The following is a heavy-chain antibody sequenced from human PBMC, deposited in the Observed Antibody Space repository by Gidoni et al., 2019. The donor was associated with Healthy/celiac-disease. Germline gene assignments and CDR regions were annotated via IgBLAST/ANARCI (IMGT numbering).Heavy chain of an antibody. CDR3: ARDGLPPYYYDSSGYGQIDY. D-gene: IGHD3-22*01. CDR1: GFTFSRYV. V-gene: IGHV3-33*01. CDR2: IWYDGSNK. Sequence: QVQLVESGGGVVQPGRSLSLSCAASGFTFSRYVMHWVRQAPGKGLEWVAVIWYDGSNKYYADSVKGRFTISRDNSKNTLYLQMNSLRAEDTAVYYCARDGLPPYYYDSSGYGQIDYWGQGTLVTVSS. J-gene: IGHJ4*02.